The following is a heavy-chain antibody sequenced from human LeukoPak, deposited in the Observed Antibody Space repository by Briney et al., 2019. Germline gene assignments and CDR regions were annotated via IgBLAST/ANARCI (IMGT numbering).Heavy chain of an antibody. Sequence: GGSLIHSCAASGFTFSDYSVCWIRQAPGKGLEWVSYIRSSSSYTNYADSVRGRFTISRDNAKNSLYLQMNSLRAEDTAVYYCARDRLVRSWSDYTLDYWGEGALVTVSS. CDR2: IRSSSSYT. D-gene: IGHD1-26*01. CDR3: ARDRLVRSWSDYTLDY. J-gene: IGHJ4*02. CDR1: GFTFSDYS. V-gene: IGHV3-11*05.